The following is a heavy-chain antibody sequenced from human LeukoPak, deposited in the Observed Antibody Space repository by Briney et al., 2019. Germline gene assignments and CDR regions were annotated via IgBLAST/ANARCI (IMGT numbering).Heavy chain of an antibody. D-gene: IGHD2-21*02. CDR2: ISHSGTT. V-gene: IGHV4-38-2*02. CDR3: ARDHLACGCDTCFSAHWFDP. CDR1: GDSITSAFH. Sequence: SETLSLTCAVSGDSITSAFHWGWVRQPPGKGLEWIGNISHSGTTYYAPSFKSRLTISLDPSKNQLSLKLSSVTAADPAVFFCARDHLACGCDTCFSAHWFDPWGHGTLVIVSS. J-gene: IGHJ5*02.